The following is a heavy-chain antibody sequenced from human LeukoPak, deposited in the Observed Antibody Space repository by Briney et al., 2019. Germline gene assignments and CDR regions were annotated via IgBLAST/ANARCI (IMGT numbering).Heavy chain of an antibody. CDR1: GFTFSSYA. CDR3: AKDIVNDFWSGYYTVDY. V-gene: IGHV3-23*01. Sequence: GGSLRLSCAASGFTFSSYAMSWVRQAPGKGLEWVSAISGSGGSTYYVDSVKGRFTISRDNSKNMLYLQMSSLRAEDTAIYYCAKDIVNDFWSGYYTVDYWGQGTLATVSS. CDR2: ISGSGGST. D-gene: IGHD3-3*01. J-gene: IGHJ4*02.